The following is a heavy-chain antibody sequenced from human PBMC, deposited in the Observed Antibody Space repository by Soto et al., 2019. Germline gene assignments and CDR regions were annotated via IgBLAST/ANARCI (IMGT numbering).Heavy chain of an antibody. V-gene: IGHV3-23*01. D-gene: IGHD6-19*01. Sequence: EVQLLESGGVLVQPGGSLRLSCAASGFTFSSYALSWVRQAPGKGLEWVSGISGDGATTYYTDSVKGRFTISRDSSTNTLYLPMNRLRAEDSAVYYCARDLTSSGRSTYLGYWGQGTLVTVSS. CDR3: ARDLTSSGRSTYLGY. J-gene: IGHJ4*02. CDR2: ISGDGATT. CDR1: GFTFSSYA.